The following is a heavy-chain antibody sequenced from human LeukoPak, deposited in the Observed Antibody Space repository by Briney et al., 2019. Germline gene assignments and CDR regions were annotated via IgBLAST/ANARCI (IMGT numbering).Heavy chain of an antibody. D-gene: IGHD6-13*01. V-gene: IGHV1-2*02. CDR2: INPNSGGI. CDR3: ARTAAADEFDP. J-gene: IGHJ5*02. CDR1: GYTFTGYY. Sequence: ASVKVSCKASGYTFTGYYMHWVRQAPGQGVELMGWINPNSGGINYAQKFQGRVTMTRDTSISTAYMELSRLRSDDTAVYYCARTAAADEFDPWGQGTLVTVSS.